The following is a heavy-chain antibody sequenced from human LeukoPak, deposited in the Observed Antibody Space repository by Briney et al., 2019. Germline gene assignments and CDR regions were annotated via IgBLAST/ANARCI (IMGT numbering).Heavy chain of an antibody. V-gene: IGHV4-38-2*02. Sequence: SETLSLTCTVSGYSISSGYYWGWIRQPPGKGLEWIGSIYHSGSTYYNPSLKSRVTISVDTSKNQFSLKLSSVTAADTAVYYCARAHYDILTGYYDAFDIWGQGTMVTVSS. J-gene: IGHJ3*02. CDR2: IYHSGST. D-gene: IGHD3-9*01. CDR3: ARAHYDILTGYYDAFDI. CDR1: GYSISSGYY.